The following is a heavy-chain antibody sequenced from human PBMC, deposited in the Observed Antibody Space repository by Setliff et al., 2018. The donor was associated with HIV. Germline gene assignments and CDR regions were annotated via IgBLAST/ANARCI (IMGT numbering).Heavy chain of an antibody. V-gene: IGHV4-30-4*01. D-gene: IGHD6-19*01. CDR3: ARARSDWYNVRPYYFDL. Sequence: SLTCAVSGASFVGDNHWSWIRQTPERGLEWIAYFMYTDIHYVNYLNYRNPSLASRLRISVDKSKNQFSLTLSSVTAADTAVYYCARARSDWYNVRPYYFDLWGQGTPVTVSS. CDR1: GASFVGDNH. J-gene: IGHJ4*02. CDR2: FMYTDIHYVNYLN.